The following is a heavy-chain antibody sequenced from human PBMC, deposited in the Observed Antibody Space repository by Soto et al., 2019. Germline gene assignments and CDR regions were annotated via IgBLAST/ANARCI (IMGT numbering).Heavy chain of an antibody. CDR3: ARVGCSGGSCQGPFDY. D-gene: IGHD2-15*01. CDR2: INPSGGST. CDR1: GHTFTSYY. Sequence: ASVKVSCKASGHTFTSYYMHWVRQAPGQGLEWMGIINPSGGSTSYAQKFQGRVTMTRDTSTSTVYMELSSLRSEDTAVYYCARVGCSGGSCQGPFDYWGQGTLVTVSS. V-gene: IGHV1-46*01. J-gene: IGHJ4*02.